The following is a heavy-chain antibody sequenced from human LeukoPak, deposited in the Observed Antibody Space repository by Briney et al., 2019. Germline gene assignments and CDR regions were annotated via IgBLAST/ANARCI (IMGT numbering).Heavy chain of an antibody. D-gene: IGHD2-2*01. CDR2: IYPGDSDT. CDR3: ARIPHYCSSTSCYVMWFDP. J-gene: IGHJ5*02. V-gene: IGHV5-51*01. Sequence: GESLKISCKGSGYSFTSYWIGWVRQMPGKGLEWMGIIYPGDSDTRYSPSFQGQVTISADKSISTAYLQWSSLKASDTAMYYCARIPHYCSSTSCYVMWFDPWGQGTLVTVSS. CDR1: GYSFTSYW.